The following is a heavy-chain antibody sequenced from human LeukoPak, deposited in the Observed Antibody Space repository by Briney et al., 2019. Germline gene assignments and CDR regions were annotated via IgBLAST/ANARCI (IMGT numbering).Heavy chain of an antibody. CDR3: TTEYYDILTGYGY. CDR1: GFTFSNAW. J-gene: IGHJ4*02. V-gene: IGHV3-15*01. D-gene: IGHD3-9*01. CDR2: IKSKTDGGTT. Sequence: GGSLRLSCAASGFTFSNAWMSWVRQAPGKGLEWVGRIKSKTDGGTTDYAAPVKGRFTISRDDSKNTLYLQMNSLKTEDTAVYYCTTEYYDILTGYGYWGQGTQVTVSS.